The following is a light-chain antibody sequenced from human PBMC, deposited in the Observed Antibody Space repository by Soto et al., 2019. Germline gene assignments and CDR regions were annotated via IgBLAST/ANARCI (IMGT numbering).Light chain of an antibody. V-gene: IGKV3-15*01. J-gene: IGKJ1*01. Sequence: EIVMTHSPATRSLSRSSRATLSCRASQSVSSNLAWYQQKPGQAPRLLIYGASTRATGIPARFSGSGSGTEFTLTISSLQSEDFAVYYCQQYNNWPPVTFGQGGKVDIK. CDR3: QQYNNWPPVT. CDR2: GAS. CDR1: QSVSSN.